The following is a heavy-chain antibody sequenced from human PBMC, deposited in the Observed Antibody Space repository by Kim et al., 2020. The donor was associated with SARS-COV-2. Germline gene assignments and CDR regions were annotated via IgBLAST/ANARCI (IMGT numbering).Heavy chain of an antibody. V-gene: IGHV4-31*03. CDR3: ARATLMTSGGVIDHFDS. CDR1: GGSISSGGYY. CDR2: IYYSGRT. J-gene: IGHJ4*02. D-gene: IGHD3-16*02. Sequence: SETLSLTCTVSGGSISSGGYYWSWLRQHPGKGREWIGYIYYSGRTYYNPSLKRRATISVDTSKNQFSLKLSPVTDAATAVYYGARATLMTSGGVIDHFDSWGQGTLVTVSS.